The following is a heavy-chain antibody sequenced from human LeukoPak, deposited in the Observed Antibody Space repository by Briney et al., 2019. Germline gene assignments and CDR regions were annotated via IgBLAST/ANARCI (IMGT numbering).Heavy chain of an antibody. D-gene: IGHD3-10*02. J-gene: IGHJ6*04. V-gene: IGHV3-48*03. Sequence: HPGRSLRLSCAASGFTFSSYEMNWVRQAPGKGLEWVSYIGSSGSTIYYADSVKGRFTISRDNAKNSLYLQMNSLRAEDTAVYYCAELGITMIGGVWGKGTTVTISS. CDR2: IGSSGSTI. CDR1: GFTFSSYE. CDR3: AELGITMIGGV.